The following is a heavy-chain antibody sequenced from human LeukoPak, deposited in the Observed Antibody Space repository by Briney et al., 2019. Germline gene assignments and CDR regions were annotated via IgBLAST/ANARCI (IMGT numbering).Heavy chain of an antibody. V-gene: IGHV1-24*01. D-gene: IGHD4-23*01. J-gene: IGHJ4*02. CDR1: GYTLTELS. CDR3: ATDLTVGRGYYFDY. CDR2: FDPEDGET. Sequence: ASVKVSCTVSGYTLTELSMHWVRQAPGKGLEWMGGFDPEDGETIYAQKFQGRVTMTEDTSTDTAYMELSSLRSEDTAVYYCATDLTVGRGYYFDYWGQGTLVTVSS.